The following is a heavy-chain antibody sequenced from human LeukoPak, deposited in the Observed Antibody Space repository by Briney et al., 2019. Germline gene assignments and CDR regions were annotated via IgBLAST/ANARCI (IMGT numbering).Heavy chain of an antibody. D-gene: IGHD3-10*01. CDR1: GYSFTSYW. J-gene: IGHJ6*04. V-gene: IGHV5-10-1*01. Sequence: GESLKISCKGSGYSFTSYWISWVRQMPGKGLGWMGRIDPSDSYTNYSPSFQGHVTISADKSISTAYLQWSSLKASDTAMYYCARHSYGSGSYYYYYGMDVWGKGTTVTVSS. CDR2: IDPSDSYT. CDR3: ARHSYGSGSYYYYYGMDV.